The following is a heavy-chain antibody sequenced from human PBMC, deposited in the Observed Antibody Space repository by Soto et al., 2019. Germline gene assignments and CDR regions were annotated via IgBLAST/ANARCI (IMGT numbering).Heavy chain of an antibody. CDR2: IYPGDSDT. CDR1: GYSFTSYW. J-gene: IGHJ6*02. V-gene: IGHV5-51*01. Sequence: GESLKISCKGSGYSFTSYWISWVRQMPGKGLEWMGIIYPGDSDTRYRPSFQGQVTISADKSISTAYLQWSSLKASDTAMYYCARQDCSGGSCYSLYYYYGMDVWGQGTTVTVSS. D-gene: IGHD2-15*01. CDR3: ARQDCSGGSCYSLYYYYGMDV.